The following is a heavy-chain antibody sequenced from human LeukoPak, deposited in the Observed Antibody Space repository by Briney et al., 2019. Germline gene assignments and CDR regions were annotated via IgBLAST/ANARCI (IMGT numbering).Heavy chain of an antibody. V-gene: IGHV4-30-2*01. Sequence: SETLSLTCAVSGGSISSGGYSWSWIRQPPGKGLEWIGYIYHSGSTYYNPSLKSRVTISVDRSKNQFSLKLSSVTAADTAVYYCARGLITMVRGVIKDYYGMGVWGQGTTVTVSS. CDR1: GGSISSGGYS. J-gene: IGHJ6*02. D-gene: IGHD3-10*01. CDR2: IYHSGST. CDR3: ARGLITMVRGVIKDYYGMGV.